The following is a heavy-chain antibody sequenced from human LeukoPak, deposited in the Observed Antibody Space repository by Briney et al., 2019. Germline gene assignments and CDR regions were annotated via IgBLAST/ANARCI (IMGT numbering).Heavy chain of an antibody. CDR3: ARRGQQLDDAFDI. V-gene: IGHV3-21*01. D-gene: IGHD6-13*01. CDR2: ISSSSSYI. CDR1: GFTFSSYS. Sequence: GGSLRLSCAASGFTFSSYSMNWVRQAPGKGLEWVSSISSSSSYIYYADSVKGRFTISRDNAKNSLYLQMNSLRAEDTAAYYCARRGQQLDDAFDIWGQGTMVTVSS. J-gene: IGHJ3*02.